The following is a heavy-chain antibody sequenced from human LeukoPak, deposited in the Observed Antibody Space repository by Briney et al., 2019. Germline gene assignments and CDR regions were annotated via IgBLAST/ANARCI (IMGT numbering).Heavy chain of an antibody. J-gene: IGHJ6*04. D-gene: IGHD3-10*02. Sequence: GSLRLSCAASGFTFSSYWMSWVRQAPGKGLEWVANIKQDGSEKYYVDSVKGRFTISRDNSKNTLYLQMNSLRAEDTAVYYCAELGITMIGGVWGKGTTVTISS. V-gene: IGHV3-7*01. CDR1: GFTFSSYW. CDR3: AELGITMIGGV. CDR2: IKQDGSEK.